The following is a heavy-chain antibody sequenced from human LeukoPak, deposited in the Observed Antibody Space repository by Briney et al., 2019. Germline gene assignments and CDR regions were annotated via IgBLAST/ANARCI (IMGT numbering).Heavy chain of an antibody. D-gene: IGHD7-27*01. CDR3: ASLSNWRDFDY. J-gene: IGHJ4*02. CDR2: INHRGST. Sequence: SETLSLTCAVYGGSFSGYYWSWIRQPPGKGLEWIGEINHRGSTYYNPSLKSRVTISVDTSKNQFSLKLSSVTAADTAVYYCASLSNWRDFDYWGQGTLVTVSS. CDR1: GGSFSGYY. V-gene: IGHV4-34*01.